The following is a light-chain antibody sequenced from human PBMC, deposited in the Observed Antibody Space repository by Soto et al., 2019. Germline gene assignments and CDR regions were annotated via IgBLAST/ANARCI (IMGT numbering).Light chain of an antibody. J-gene: IGKJ5*01. CDR2: RAS. V-gene: IGKV3D-20*02. CDR1: QSLSGNY. CDR3: QQSSDWPLIN. Sequence: NVLTHSPGTLSFSPVQIATLSCSSSQSLSGNYLAWYQQKPGQAPRVLIYRASIRATGISDRFSGSGSGTDFTLTISRLEPEDCALYFCQQSSDWPLINFGQGTRLEIK.